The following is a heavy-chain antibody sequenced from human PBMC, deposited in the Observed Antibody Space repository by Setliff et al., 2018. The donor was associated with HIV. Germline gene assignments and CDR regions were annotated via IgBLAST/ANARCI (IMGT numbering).Heavy chain of an antibody. V-gene: IGHV4-59*01. CDR2: IYYSGST. Sequence: SETLSLTCTVSGVSIRSYYWSWIRQPPGKGLEWIGYIYYSGSTNYNPSLKSRVTISVDTSKNQFSLKLSSVTAADTAVYYCARGHYGAWGKGTTVTVSS. CDR3: ARGHYGA. D-gene: IGHD4-17*01. J-gene: IGHJ6*04. CDR1: GVSIRSYY.